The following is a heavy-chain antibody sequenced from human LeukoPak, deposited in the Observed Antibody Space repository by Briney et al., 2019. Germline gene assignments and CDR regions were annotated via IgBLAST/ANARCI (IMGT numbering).Heavy chain of an antibody. J-gene: IGHJ4*02. V-gene: IGHV4-4*07. D-gene: IGHD3-22*01. CDR3: ATGSGSSGYYFGKYYFDY. Sequence: KSSETLSLTCTGSGGSISSYYWSWIRQPAGKGLEWIGRIYTSGSTNYNPSLKSRVTTSVDTSKNQFSLKLSSVTAADTAVYYCATGSGSSGYYFGKYYFDYWGQGTLVTVSS. CDR1: GGSISSYY. CDR2: IYTSGST.